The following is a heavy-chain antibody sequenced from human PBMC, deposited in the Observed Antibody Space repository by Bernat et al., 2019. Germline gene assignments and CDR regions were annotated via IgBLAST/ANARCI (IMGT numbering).Heavy chain of an antibody. CDR3: VKDLGKYYASGSSYFDN. J-gene: IGHJ4*02. CDR2: ISYDGSNK. D-gene: IGHD3-10*01. Sequence: QVQLVESGGGVVQPGRSLRLSCAASGFTFSSYAMHWVRQAPGKGLEWVAVISYDGSNKYYADSVKGRFTISRDNSKNTLYLQMNSLRAEDTAVYYCVKDLGKYYASGSSYFDNWGQGTLVTVSS. V-gene: IGHV3-30-3*01. CDR1: GFTFSSYA.